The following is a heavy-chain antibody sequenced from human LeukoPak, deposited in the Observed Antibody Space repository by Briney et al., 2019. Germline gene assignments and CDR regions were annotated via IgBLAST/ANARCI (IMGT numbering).Heavy chain of an antibody. CDR1: GFTFSDYY. D-gene: IGHD2-8*01. CDR3: AKRKNCINGVCYGFGY. V-gene: IGHV3-11*01. CDR2: ISSSGSTI. Sequence: GGSLRLSCAASGFTFSDYYMSWIRQAPGKGLEWVSYISSSGSTIYYADSVKGRFTISRDNSKNTLYLQMNSLSAGDTAVYYCAKRKNCINGVCYGFGYWGQGTLVTVSS. J-gene: IGHJ4*02.